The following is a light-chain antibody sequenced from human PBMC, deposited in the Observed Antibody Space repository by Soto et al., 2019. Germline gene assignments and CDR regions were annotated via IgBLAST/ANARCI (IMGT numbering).Light chain of an antibody. CDR2: DVR. J-gene: IGLJ2*01. CDR1: SSDVGAYNW. CDR3: SSYTSSSSVV. V-gene: IGLV2-14*03. Sequence: ALTQPASVSGSPGQSITISCTGTSSDVGAYNWVSWYQQHPGKAPKLMICDVRNRPSGVSNRFSGSKSGNTASLTISGLQAEDEADYYCSSYTSSSSVVFGGGTKLTVL.